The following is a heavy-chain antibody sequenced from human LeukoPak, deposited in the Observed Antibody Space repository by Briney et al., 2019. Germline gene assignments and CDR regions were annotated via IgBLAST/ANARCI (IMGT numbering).Heavy chain of an antibody. CDR2: INPNSGGT. CDR1: GYTFTSYA. J-gene: IGHJ6*03. CDR3: ARDYPLRAGVVWYYMDV. D-gene: IGHD2-21*01. Sequence: ASVKVSCKASGYTFTSYAMNWVRQAPRQGLEWMGWINPNSGGTNYAQKFQGRVTMTRDTSISTAYMELSRLRSDDTAVYYCARDYPLRAGVVWYYMDVWGKGTTVTVSS. V-gene: IGHV1-2*02.